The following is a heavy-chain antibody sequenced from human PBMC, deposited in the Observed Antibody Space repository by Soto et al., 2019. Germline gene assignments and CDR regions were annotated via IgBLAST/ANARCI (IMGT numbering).Heavy chain of an antibody. D-gene: IGHD5-12*01. J-gene: IGHJ4*02. CDR2: IGDSGDSK. V-gene: IGHV3-11*01. Sequence: QVQLVESGGGLVKPGGSLRLSCAASGFTFSDYYMSWIRQAPGKGLEWISYIGDSGDSKYYADSVKGRFTISRDNAKKSLYLQLNSLRAEDTAVYHCARRPRGYSGYSDFWGQGTLVTVSS. CDR1: GFTFSDYY. CDR3: ARRPRGYSGYSDF.